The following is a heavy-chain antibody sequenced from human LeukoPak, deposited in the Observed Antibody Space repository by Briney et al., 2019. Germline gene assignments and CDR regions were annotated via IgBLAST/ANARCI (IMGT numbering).Heavy chain of an antibody. CDR1: GYTFNSYY. V-gene: IGHV1-46*02. CDR3: ARDRWELHWFDP. CDR2: INPSGGST. Sequence: GASVKVSCKASGYTFNSYYMHWVRQAPGQGLEWMGIINPSGGSTSYAQKFQGRVTMTRDTSTSTVYMELSSLRSEDTAVYYCARDRWELHWFDPWGQGTLVTVSS. J-gene: IGHJ5*02. D-gene: IGHD1-26*01.